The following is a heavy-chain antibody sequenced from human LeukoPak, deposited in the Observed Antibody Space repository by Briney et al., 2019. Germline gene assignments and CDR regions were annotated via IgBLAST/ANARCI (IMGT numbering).Heavy chain of an antibody. V-gene: IGHV1-69*13. CDR2: IIPIFGTA. J-gene: IGHJ1*01. CDR1: GGTFSSYA. Sequence: GASVKVSCKASGGTFSSYAISWVRQAPGQGLEWMEGIIPIFGTANYAQKFQGRATITADESTSTAYMELSSLRSEDTAVYYCARGPSDYYDSSGYLQHWGQGTLVTVSS. D-gene: IGHD3-22*01. CDR3: ARGPSDYYDSSGYLQH.